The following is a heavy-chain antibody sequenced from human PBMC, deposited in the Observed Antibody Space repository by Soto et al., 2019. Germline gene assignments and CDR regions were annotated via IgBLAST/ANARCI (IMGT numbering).Heavy chain of an antibody. V-gene: IGHV3-48*03. D-gene: IGHD2-2*01. CDR2: ISSSGSTI. J-gene: IGHJ6*02. Sequence: EVQLVESGGGLVQPGGSLRLSCAASGFTFSSYEMNWVRQAPGKGLEWVSYISSSGSTIYYADSVKGRFTISRDNAKNSMYLQMNILRAEDTAVYYCARWTTSRPCSSTSCFLYGRDVWGQGTTVTVSS. CDR1: GFTFSSYE. CDR3: ARWTTSRPCSSTSCFLYGRDV.